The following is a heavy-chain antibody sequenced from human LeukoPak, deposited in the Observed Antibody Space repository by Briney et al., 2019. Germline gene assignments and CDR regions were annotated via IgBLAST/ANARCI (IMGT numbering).Heavy chain of an antibody. CDR3: ARGGGLDV. D-gene: IGHD3-16*01. CDR2: ISSDSVTI. J-gene: IGHJ6*02. CDR1: GFTFSRSA. Sequence: GGSLRLSCAASGFTFSRSAMNWVRQAPGKGLEWVSYISSDSVTIKYADSVKGRFTISRDNAKNSLYLQMSSLRAEDTAVYYCARGGGLDVWGQGATVTVSS. V-gene: IGHV3-48*04.